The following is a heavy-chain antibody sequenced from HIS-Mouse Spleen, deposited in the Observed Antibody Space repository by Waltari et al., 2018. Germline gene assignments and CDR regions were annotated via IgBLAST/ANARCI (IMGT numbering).Heavy chain of an antibody. V-gene: IGHV4-34*01. D-gene: IGHD6-13*01. CDR1: GGSFSGYY. J-gene: IGHJ3*02. CDR2: INHSGSP. CDR3: AREGPGYSSSWYAFDI. Sequence: QVQLQQWGAGLLKPSETLSLTCAVYGGSFSGYYWCWTRQPPGKGLEWMGEINHSGSPNYNPSLKSRVTISVDTSKNQFSLKLSSVTAADTAVYYCAREGPGYSSSWYAFDIWGQGTMVTVSS.